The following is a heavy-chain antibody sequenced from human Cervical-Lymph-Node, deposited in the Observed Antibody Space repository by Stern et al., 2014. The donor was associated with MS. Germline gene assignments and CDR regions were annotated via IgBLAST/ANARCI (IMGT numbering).Heavy chain of an antibody. Sequence: VQLEESGSEVRKPGSSVNVTCKASGGTFRSFAVNWVRQAPGPGLEWVGGIIPVFGTPTYAQKFQGRVTIISDESTNTVSVELSSLTTDDTATYFCASAHPATRRGYKGMNVWGQGTTIAVSS. D-gene: IGHD2-2*01. CDR3: ASAHPATRRGYKGMNV. V-gene: IGHV1-69*01. CDR2: IIPVFGTP. J-gene: IGHJ6*02. CDR1: GGTFRSFA.